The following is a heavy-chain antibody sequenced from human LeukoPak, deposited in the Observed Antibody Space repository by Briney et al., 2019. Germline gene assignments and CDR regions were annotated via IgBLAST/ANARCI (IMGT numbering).Heavy chain of an antibody. D-gene: IGHD2-2*01. V-gene: IGHV3-21*01. J-gene: IGHJ5*02. CDR3: ARGGYCSSTSCYFWFDP. CDR2: IRSSSSYI. Sequence: PGGSLRLSCAASGFTFSSYSMNWVRQAPGKGLEWVSSIRSSSSYIYYADSVKGRFTISRDNAKNSLYLQMNSLRAEDTAVYYCARGGYCSSTSCYFWFDPWGQGTLVTVSS. CDR1: GFTFSSYS.